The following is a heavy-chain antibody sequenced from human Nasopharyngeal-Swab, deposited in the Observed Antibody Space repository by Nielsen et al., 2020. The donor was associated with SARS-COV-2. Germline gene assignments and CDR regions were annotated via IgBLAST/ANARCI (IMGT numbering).Heavy chain of an antibody. J-gene: IGHJ6*02. D-gene: IGHD6-13*01. CDR3: ARYPSSSWSSYGMDV. V-gene: IGHV4-31*02. CDR2: IYYTGST. Sequence: IRQAPGQCLEWIGYIYYTGSTYCNPSLKSRVTISVDTSKYQFSLKLTSVTAADTAVYYCARYPSSSWSSYGMDVWGQGTTVTVSS.